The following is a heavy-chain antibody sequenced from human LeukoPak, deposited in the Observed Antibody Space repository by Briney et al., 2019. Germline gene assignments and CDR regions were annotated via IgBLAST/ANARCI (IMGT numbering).Heavy chain of an antibody. J-gene: IGHJ6*02. Sequence: ASVNVSCKASGYTFTRYDIKWVGQATGQGVEWMGWMNPNSGNKGYAQKFQGRVTMTRNTSISTAYMELSSLRSEDTAVYYCARWNQDIPTQVGYYYYYYGMDVWGQGTTVTVSS. CDR2: MNPNSGNK. V-gene: IGHV1-8*01. D-gene: IGHD1-14*01. CDR3: ARWNQDIPTQVGYYYYYYGMDV. CDR1: GYTFTRYD.